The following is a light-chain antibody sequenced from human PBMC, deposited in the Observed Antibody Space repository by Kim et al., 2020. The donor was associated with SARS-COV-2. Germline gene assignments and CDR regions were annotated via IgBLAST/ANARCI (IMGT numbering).Light chain of an antibody. J-gene: IGKJ1*01. CDR1: QSVSSNY. V-gene: IGKV3-20*01. Sequence: EIVLTQSPGTLSLSPGERATLSCRASQSVSSNYLAWYQQKPGQAPRLLIYGASSRATGIPDRFSGSGSGTDFTLTITRLEPEDFVVYSCQQYSSSPATFGQGTKVDIK. CDR2: GAS. CDR3: QQYSSSPAT.